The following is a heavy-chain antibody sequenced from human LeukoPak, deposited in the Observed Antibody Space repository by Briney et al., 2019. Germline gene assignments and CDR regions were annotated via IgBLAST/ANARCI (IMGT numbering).Heavy chain of an antibody. Sequence: SQTLSLTCTVSGGSISSGGYYWSRIRQPPGKGLEWIGYIYHSGSTYYNPSLKSRVTISVDRSKNQFSLKLSSVTAADTAVYYCARVGAALGAFDIWGQGTMVTVSS. CDR2: IYHSGST. CDR3: ARVGAALGAFDI. D-gene: IGHD6-6*01. V-gene: IGHV4-30-2*01. CDR1: GGSISSGGYY. J-gene: IGHJ3*02.